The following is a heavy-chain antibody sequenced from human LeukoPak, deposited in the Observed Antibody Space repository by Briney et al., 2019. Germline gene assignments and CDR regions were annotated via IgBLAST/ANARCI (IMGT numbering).Heavy chain of an antibody. D-gene: IGHD6-19*01. CDR3: AREQWLTRDWYFDL. CDR2: INWNSGNI. Sequence: GGSLRLSCAASGFTFDDYAMHWVRQAPGKGLEWVSAINWNSGNIGYADSVKGRFTISRDNAKNSLYLQMNSLRAEDTAVYYCAREQWLTRDWYFDLWGRGTLVTVSS. CDR1: GFTFDDYA. V-gene: IGHV3-9*01. J-gene: IGHJ2*01.